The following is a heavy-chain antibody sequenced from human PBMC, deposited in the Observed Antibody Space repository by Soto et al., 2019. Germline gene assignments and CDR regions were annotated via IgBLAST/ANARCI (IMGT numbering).Heavy chain of an antibody. CDR2: IYYSGST. CDR3: ARFSAVVPAAMPPPFYLDV. J-gene: IGHJ6*04. CDR1: GGSISSSSYY. D-gene: IGHD2-2*01. Sequence: QLQLQESGPGLVKPSETLSLTCTVSGGSISSSSYYWGWIRQPPGKGLEGIGSIYYSGSTYYNPSLKSRVTISVDTSKNQFSLKLSSVTAADTAVYYCARFSAVVPAAMPPPFYLDVWGKGTTVTVSS. V-gene: IGHV4-39*01.